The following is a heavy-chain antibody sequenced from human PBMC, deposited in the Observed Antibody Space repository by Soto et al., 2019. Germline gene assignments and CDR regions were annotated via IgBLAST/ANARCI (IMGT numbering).Heavy chain of an antibody. V-gene: IGHV1-46*01. CDR2: INPRGGST. Sequence: QVQLVQSGAEVKKPGASVKVSCKASGYTFTSYYMHWVRQAPGQGLEWMGIINPRGGSTSYAQKFQGRVTMTRDTSTSTVYMELSSLRSEDTAVYYCAGEYYDILTGYYPHYYGMDVWGQGTTVTVSS. J-gene: IGHJ6*02. D-gene: IGHD3-9*01. CDR3: AGEYYDILTGYYPHYYGMDV. CDR1: GYTFTSYY.